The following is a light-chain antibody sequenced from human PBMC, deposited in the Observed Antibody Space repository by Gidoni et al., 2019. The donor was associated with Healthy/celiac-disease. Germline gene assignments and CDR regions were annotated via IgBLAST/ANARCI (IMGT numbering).Light chain of an antibody. CDR1: QSVSNF. V-gene: IGKV1-39*01. J-gene: IGKJ2*01. CDR2: AAT. Sequence: DIQMTQSPSCLSASVGDRVTITCRASQSVSNFLNWYQQKPGKAPKVLIYAATSLQSGVPSRFSGSGSGTDFTLTISSLQPEDFATYYCQQSYSTPFTFGQGTKLEIK. CDR3: QQSYSTPFT.